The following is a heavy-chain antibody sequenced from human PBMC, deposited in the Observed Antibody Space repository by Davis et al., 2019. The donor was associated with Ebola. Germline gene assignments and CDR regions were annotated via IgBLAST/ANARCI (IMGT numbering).Heavy chain of an antibody. CDR2: ISAYNGNT. CDR3: ARIWEWELLALYYFDY. J-gene: IGHJ4*02. Sequence: ASVKVSCKASGYTFTSYAMHWVRQAPGQGLEWMGWISAYNGNTNYAQKLQGRVTMTTDTSTSTAYMELRSLRSDDTAVYYCARIWEWELLALYYFDYWGQGTLVTVSS. CDR1: GYTFTSYA. D-gene: IGHD1-26*01. V-gene: IGHV1-18*01.